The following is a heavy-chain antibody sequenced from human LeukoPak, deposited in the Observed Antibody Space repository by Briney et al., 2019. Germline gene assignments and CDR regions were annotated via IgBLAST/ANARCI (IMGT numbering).Heavy chain of an antibody. CDR1: GGSFSGYY. D-gene: IGHD3-9*01. CDR2: IDHSGST. V-gene: IGHV4-34*01. Sequence: PSETLSLTCAVYGGSFSGYYWSWIRQPPGEGLEWIGEIDHSGSTNYNPSLKSRVTISVDTSKNQFSLKLSSVTAADTAVYYCARGGVIVDILTGYYTGRSPNFDYWGQGTLVTVSS. CDR3: ARGGVIVDILTGYYTGRSPNFDY. J-gene: IGHJ4*02.